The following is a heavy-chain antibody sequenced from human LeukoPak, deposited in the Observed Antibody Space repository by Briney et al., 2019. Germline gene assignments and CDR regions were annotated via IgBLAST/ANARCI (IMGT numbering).Heavy chain of an antibody. V-gene: IGHV5-51*01. D-gene: IGHD6-19*01. CDR3: ARGRDSSGTRFDY. CDR1: GYSFTSYW. Sequence: GESLKISCKGSGYSFTSYWIGWVRQLPGKGLEWMGIIYPGDSDTRYSPSFQGQVTISADKSISTACLQWSSLKASDTAMYYCARGRDSSGTRFDYWGQGTLVTVSS. J-gene: IGHJ4*02. CDR2: IYPGDSDT.